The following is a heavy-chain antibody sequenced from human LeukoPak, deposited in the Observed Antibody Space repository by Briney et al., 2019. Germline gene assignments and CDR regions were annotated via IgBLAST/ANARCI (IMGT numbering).Heavy chain of an antibody. CDR1: GGSVSSGYYY. CDR3: ASYIAAGTVFFDN. J-gene: IGHJ4*02. V-gene: IGHV4-61*01. D-gene: IGHD6-6*01. Sequence: SETLSLTCTVSGGSVSSGYYYWSWIRRPPGKGLEWIGYIHYSGSTNYNPSLKSRITLSVDTSKNQFSLRLSSVTAADTAVYYCASYIAAGTVFFDNWGQGTLVTVSS. CDR2: IHYSGST.